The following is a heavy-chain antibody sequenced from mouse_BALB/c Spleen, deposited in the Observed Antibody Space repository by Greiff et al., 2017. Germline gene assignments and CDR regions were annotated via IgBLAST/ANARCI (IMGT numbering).Heavy chain of an antibody. J-gene: IGHJ4*01. CDR2: IDPANGNT. CDR1: GFNIKDTY. D-gene: IGHD2-4*01. Sequence: EVQLQQSGAELVKPGASVKLSCTASGFNIKDTYMHWVKQRPEQGLEWIGRIDPANGNTKYDPKFQGKATITADTSSNTAYLQLSSLTSEDTAVYYCASYYESSMDDWGQGTSVTVSS. V-gene: IGHV14-3*02. CDR3: ASYYESSMDD.